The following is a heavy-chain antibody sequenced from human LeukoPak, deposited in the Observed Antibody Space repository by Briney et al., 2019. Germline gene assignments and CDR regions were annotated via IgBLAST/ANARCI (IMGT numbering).Heavy chain of an antibody. CDR1: VGSISSGSYY. Sequence: SETLSLTCTVSVGSISSGSYYWVWIRQPPGKGREWIVSIYYSVSTYYNPSLKSRVTISVDTSKNQFSLKLSSVTAADTAVYYCARLRPHYSNYDLGYFDYWGQGTLVTVPS. CDR2: IYYSVST. D-gene: IGHD4-11*01. J-gene: IGHJ4*02. CDR3: ARLRPHYSNYDLGYFDY. V-gene: IGHV4-39*01.